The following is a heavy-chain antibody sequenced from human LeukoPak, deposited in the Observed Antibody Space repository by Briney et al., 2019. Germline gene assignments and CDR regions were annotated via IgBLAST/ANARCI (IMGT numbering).Heavy chain of an antibody. CDR3: ARAGSSWTIPIDY. Sequence: ASVKVSCKASGYTFTDYYMHWVRQAPGQGLEWMGWINPNTGGTKSAQKFQGRVTMTRDTSINTAYMELSSLISDDTAVFYCARAGSSWTIPIDYWGQGTLVTVSS. CDR2: INPNTGGT. D-gene: IGHD6-13*01. V-gene: IGHV1-2*02. J-gene: IGHJ4*02. CDR1: GYTFTDYY.